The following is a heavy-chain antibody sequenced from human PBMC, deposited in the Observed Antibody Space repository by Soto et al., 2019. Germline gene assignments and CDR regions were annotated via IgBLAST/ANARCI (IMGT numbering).Heavy chain of an antibody. CDR2: ISAYNGNT. Sequence: QVQLVQSGAEVKKPGASVKVSCQASGYTFTSYGISWVRQAPGQGLEWMGWISAYNGNTNYAQKLQGRVTMTTDTSTSTAYMELRSLRSDDTAVYYCARDPRIMITFGGVIVNKFDYWGQGTLVTVSS. D-gene: IGHD3-16*02. CDR1: GYTFTSYG. J-gene: IGHJ4*02. V-gene: IGHV1-18*01. CDR3: ARDPRIMITFGGVIVNKFDY.